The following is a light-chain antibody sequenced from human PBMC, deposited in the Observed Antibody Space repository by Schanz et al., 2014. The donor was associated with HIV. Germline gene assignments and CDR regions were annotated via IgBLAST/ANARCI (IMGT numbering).Light chain of an antibody. V-gene: IGLV2-14*01. J-gene: IGLJ3*02. CDR1: SSDVGGYNY. Sequence: QSVLTQPASVSGSPGQSITISCTGTSSDVGGYNYVSWYQQHPGKAPKLMIYDVTNRPSGVPDRFSGSKSGNTASLTISGLQAEDEADYYCGSYTSSNTPWMFGGGTKLTVL. CDR2: DVT. CDR3: GSYTSSNTPWM.